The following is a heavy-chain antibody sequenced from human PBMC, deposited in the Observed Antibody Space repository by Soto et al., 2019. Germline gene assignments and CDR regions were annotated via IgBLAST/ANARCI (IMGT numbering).Heavy chain of an antibody. CDR1: GGSFSGYY. J-gene: IGHJ4*02. CDR2: INHSGST. D-gene: IGHD4-17*01. CDR3: AREGGGNYGDYIDY. Sequence: SETLSLTCAVYGGSFSGYYWSWIRQPPGKGLAWIGEINHSGSTNYNPSLNSRVTISVDTSKNQFSLKLSSVTAADTAVYYCAREGGGNYGDYIDYWGQGTLVTVSS. V-gene: IGHV4-34*01.